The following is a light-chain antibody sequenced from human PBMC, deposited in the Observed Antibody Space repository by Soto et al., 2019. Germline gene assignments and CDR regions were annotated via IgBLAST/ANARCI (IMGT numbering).Light chain of an antibody. J-gene: IGKJ2*03. CDR3: QQYNDWPPYS. CDR2: GAS. V-gene: IGKV3-20*01. Sequence: EIVLTQSPGTLSLCPGERATLSCRASQSVSSSYLAWYQQKPGQAPRLLIYGASSRAAGIPDRFSGSGSATDFTLTISSLQSEDFAVYFCQQYNDWPPYSFGQGTKVEIK. CDR1: QSVSSSY.